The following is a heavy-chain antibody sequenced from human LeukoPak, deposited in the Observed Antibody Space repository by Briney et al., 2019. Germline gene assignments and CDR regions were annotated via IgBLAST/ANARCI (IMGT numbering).Heavy chain of an antibody. V-gene: IGHV3-23*01. D-gene: IGHD6-13*01. Sequence: GGSLRLSCAASGFTFSSYWMHWVRQAPGKGLEWVSAISGSGGSTYYADSVKGRFTISRDNSKNTLYLQMNSLRAEDTAVYYCAKASGAAAVQGTFDYWGQGTLVTVSS. CDR2: ISGSGGST. J-gene: IGHJ4*02. CDR3: AKASGAAAVQGTFDY. CDR1: GFTFSSYW.